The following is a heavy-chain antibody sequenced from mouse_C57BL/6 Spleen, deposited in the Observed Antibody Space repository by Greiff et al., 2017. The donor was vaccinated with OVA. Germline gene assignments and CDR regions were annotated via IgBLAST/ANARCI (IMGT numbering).Heavy chain of an antibody. CDR1: GYSFTGYY. J-gene: IGHJ2*01. D-gene: IGHD4-1*01. CDR3: ARSRGNWDGDY. CDR2: INPSTGGT. V-gene: IGHV1-42*01. Sequence: EVQLQQSGPELVKPGASVKISCKASGYSFTGYYMNWVKQSPEKSLEWIGEINPSTGGTTYNQKFKAKATLTVDKSSSTAYMQLKSLTSEDSAVYYCARSRGNWDGDYWGQGTTLTVSS.